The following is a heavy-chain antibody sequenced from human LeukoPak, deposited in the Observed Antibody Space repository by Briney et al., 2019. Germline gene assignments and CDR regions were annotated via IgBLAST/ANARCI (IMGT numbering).Heavy chain of an antibody. Sequence: SETLSLTCTVSGGCISSYYWSWIRQPPGKGLEWIGYIYYSGSTNYNPSLKSRVTISVDTSKNQFSLKLSSVTAADTAVYYCASHPGLRDAFDIWGQGTMVTVSS. V-gene: IGHV4-59*08. D-gene: IGHD4-17*01. CDR1: GGCISSYY. CDR2: IYYSGST. J-gene: IGHJ3*02. CDR3: ASHPGLRDAFDI.